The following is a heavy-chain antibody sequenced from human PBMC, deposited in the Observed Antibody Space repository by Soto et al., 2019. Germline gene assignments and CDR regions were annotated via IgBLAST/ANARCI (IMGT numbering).Heavy chain of an antibody. V-gene: IGHV1-69*12. Sequence: QVQLVQSGAEVKKPGSSVKVSCKASGGTFSSYAISWVRQAPGQGLEWMGGIIPIFGTANYAQKFQGRVTSTADESTTTAYMEPSSLRSEDTAVYYCERDGPGGSSSWSYNWGQGTLVTVSS. D-gene: IGHD6-13*01. CDR2: IIPIFGTA. J-gene: IGHJ4*02. CDR1: GGTFSSYA. CDR3: ERDGPGGSSSWSYN.